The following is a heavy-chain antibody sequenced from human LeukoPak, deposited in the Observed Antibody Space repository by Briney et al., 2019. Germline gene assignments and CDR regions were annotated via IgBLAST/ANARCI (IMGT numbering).Heavy chain of an antibody. CDR2: IKEDGSEK. CDR3: ARDLYRIVVVPHYFDY. V-gene: IGHV3-7*01. Sequence: GGSLRLSCAASGFTFSNYWMSWVRQAPGKGLEWVANIKEDGSEKYYVDSVKGRFTISRDNAKKSLYLQMNSLRAEDTAVYYCARDLYRIVVVPHYFDYWGQGTLVTVSS. CDR1: GFTFSNYW. J-gene: IGHJ4*02. D-gene: IGHD3-22*01.